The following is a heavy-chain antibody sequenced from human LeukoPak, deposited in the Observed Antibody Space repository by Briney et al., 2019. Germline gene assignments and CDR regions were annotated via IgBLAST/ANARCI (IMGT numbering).Heavy chain of an antibody. J-gene: IGHJ3*02. V-gene: IGHV4-61*02. CDR1: GGSISSGSYY. CDR2: IYTSGST. D-gene: IGHD3-22*01. Sequence: PSETLSLTCTVSGGSISSGSYYWSWIRQPAGKGLEWIGRIYTSGSTNYNPSLKSRVTISVDTSKNQFSLKLSSVTAADTAVYYCARDCPRYDSSGYCAAFDIWGQGTMVTVPS. CDR3: ARDCPRYDSSGYCAAFDI.